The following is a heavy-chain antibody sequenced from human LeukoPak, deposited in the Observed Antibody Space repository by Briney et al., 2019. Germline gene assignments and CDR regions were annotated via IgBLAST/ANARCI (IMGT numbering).Heavy chain of an antibody. CDR3: ARDRAWFGELPSQL. V-gene: IGHV1-18*04. Sequence: ASLKVSCKASGYTFTSYCISWVRQAPAQGLEGMGWISAYNGNTNYAQKLQGRVTMTTDTSTSTAYMELRSLRSDDTAVYYCARDRAWFGELPSQLWGQGTLVTVSS. D-gene: IGHD3-10*01. CDR2: ISAYNGNT. CDR1: GYTFTSYC. J-gene: IGHJ4*02.